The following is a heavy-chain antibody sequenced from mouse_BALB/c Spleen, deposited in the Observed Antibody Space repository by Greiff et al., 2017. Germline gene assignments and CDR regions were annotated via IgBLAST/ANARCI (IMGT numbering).Heavy chain of an antibody. J-gene: IGHJ4*01. CDR2: IYPGDGDT. V-gene: IGHV1-80*01. CDR1: GYAFSSYW. Sequence: QVQLKQSGAELVRPGSSVKISCKASGYAFSSYWMNWVKQRPGQGLEWIGQIYPGDGDTNYNGKFKGKATLTADKSSSTAYMQLSSLTSEDSAVYFCARGANWDVGYAMDYWGQGTSVTVSS. D-gene: IGHD4-1*01. CDR3: ARGANWDVGYAMDY.